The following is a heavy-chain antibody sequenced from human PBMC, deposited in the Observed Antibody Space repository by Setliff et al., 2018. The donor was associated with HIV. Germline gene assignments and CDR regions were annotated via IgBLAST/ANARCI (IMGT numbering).Heavy chain of an antibody. CDR3: ARKEKGGAFDI. Sequence: SETLSLTCTVSGASINSHYWNWVRQSPAKGLEWIGYYYNGGTSYNPSLQSRVTISVDTPKNQFSLHLNSVTAADAAVYYCARKEKGGAFDIWGLGTLVTVSS. CDR2: YYNGGT. CDR1: GASINSHY. V-gene: IGHV4-59*11. J-gene: IGHJ3*02.